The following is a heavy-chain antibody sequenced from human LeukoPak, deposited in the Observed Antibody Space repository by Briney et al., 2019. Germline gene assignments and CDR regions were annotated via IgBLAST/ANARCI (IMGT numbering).Heavy chain of an antibody. CDR1: GFTFSNAW. J-gene: IGHJ4*02. Sequence: RGSLRLSCAASGFTFSNAWMSWVRQAPGKGLEWVGRVKSKTDGGTTDYAAPVKGRFTISTDDSKNTLYLQMNSLKTEDTAVYFCTTLTAYDYYFDYWGQGTLVTVSS. D-gene: IGHD3-9*01. CDR2: VKSKTDGGTT. V-gene: IGHV3-15*01. CDR3: TTLTAYDYYFDY.